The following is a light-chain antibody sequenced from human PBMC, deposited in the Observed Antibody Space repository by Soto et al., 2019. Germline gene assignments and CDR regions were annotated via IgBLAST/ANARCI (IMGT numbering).Light chain of an antibody. V-gene: IGLV1-44*01. J-gene: IGLJ3*02. CDR2: SNR. Sequence: QSVLTQPPSASGTPGQRVSISCSGSDSNIGDNAVNWFQQLPGTAPKLLIYSNRQRPSGVPDRFSGSKSGTSASLAISGLQAEDEAVYFWATWDDSLNGRVFGGGTKLTVL. CDR1: DSNIGDNA. CDR3: ATWDDSLNGRV.